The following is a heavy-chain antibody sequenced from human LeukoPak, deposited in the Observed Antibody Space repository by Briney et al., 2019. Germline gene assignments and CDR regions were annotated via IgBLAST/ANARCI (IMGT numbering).Heavy chain of an antibody. V-gene: IGHV3-53*04. CDR3: ARSDEYSGYGD. CDR2: IYSGGST. CDR1: GFTVSSNY. J-gene: IGHJ4*02. D-gene: IGHD5-12*01. Sequence: GGSLRLSCTASGFTVSSNYMSWVRQAPGKGLEWVSVIYSGGSTNYADSVKGRFTISRHNSKNPLYLQMNSLRAEDTVVYYCARSDEYSGYGDWGQGTLVTVSS.